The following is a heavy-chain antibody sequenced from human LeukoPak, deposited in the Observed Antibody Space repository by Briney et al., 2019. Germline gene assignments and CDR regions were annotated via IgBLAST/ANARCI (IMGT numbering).Heavy chain of an antibody. CDR3: ARTAHYYGSGSYYNRGPQPYPMDV. D-gene: IGHD3-10*01. CDR2: IIPIFGTA. CDR1: GGTFSSYA. Sequence: SVKVSCKASGGTFSSYAISWVRQAPGQGLEWMGGIIPIFGTANYAQKFQGRVTSTADESTSTAYMELSSLRSEDTAVYYCARTAHYYGSGSYYNRGPQPYPMDVWGKGTTVTVSS. V-gene: IGHV1-69*01. J-gene: IGHJ6*04.